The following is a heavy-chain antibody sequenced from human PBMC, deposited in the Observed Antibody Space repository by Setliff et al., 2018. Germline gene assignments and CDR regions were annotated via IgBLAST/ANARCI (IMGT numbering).Heavy chain of an antibody. Sequence: PSETLSLTCTVSGGSISGSSYYWGWIRQPPGKGLEWIGSIYYSGSTYYNPSLKSRVTISVDTSKNQFSLKLSSVTAADTAVYYCARDEFLEGSYYYYYYMDVWGKGTTVTVSS. CDR3: ARDEFLEGSYYYYYYMDV. V-gene: IGHV4-39*02. CDR2: IYYSGST. CDR1: GGSISGSSYY. D-gene: IGHD3-3*01. J-gene: IGHJ6*03.